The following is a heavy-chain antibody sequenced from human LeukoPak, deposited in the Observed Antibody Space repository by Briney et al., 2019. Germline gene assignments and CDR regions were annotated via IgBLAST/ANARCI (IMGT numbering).Heavy chain of an antibody. CDR1: GFTFSSYA. J-gene: IGHJ5*02. Sequence: GGSLRLSCAASGFTFSSYAMHWVRQAPGKGLEYVSAISSNGDSSYYANSVKGRFTTSRDNSKNTLYLQMGSLRAEDMAVYYCARDHTGWFDPWGQGTLVTVSS. CDR3: ARDHTGWFDP. V-gene: IGHV3-64*01. D-gene: IGHD2-8*02. CDR2: ISSNGDSS.